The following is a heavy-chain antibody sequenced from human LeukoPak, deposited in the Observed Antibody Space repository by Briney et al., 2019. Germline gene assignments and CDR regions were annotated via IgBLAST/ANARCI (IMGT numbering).Heavy chain of an antibody. CDR1: GYTLTELS. CDR2: FDPEDGET. D-gene: IGHD2-15*01. V-gene: IGHV1-24*01. CDR3: ARGGYCSGGSCLMYYFDY. Sequence: GASVKVSCKVSGYTLTELSMHWVRQAPGKGLEWMGGFDPEDGETIYAQKFQGRVTMTEDTSTDTAYMELSSLSSEDPAVYYCARGGYCSGGSCLMYYFDYWGQGTLVTVSS. J-gene: IGHJ4*02.